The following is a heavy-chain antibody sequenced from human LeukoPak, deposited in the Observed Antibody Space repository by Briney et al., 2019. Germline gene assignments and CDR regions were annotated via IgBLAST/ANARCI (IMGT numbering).Heavy chain of an antibody. J-gene: IGHJ4*02. Sequence: ASVKVSCKASGYTLTSYAMNWVRQAPGQGLEWMGWINPNTGGTTYAQKFQGRVTMTRDTSISTAYMELSRLRSDDTAVYYCARDCSSTTCYPYWGQGTLVTVSS. CDR3: ARDCSSTTCYPY. CDR1: GYTLTSYA. CDR2: INPNTGGT. V-gene: IGHV1-2*02. D-gene: IGHD2-2*01.